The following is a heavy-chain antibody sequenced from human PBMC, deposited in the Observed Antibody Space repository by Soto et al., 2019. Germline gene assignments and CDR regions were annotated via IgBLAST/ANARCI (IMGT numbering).Heavy chain of an antibody. J-gene: IGHJ4*02. V-gene: IGHV3-30*18. CDR1: GFTFSSYG. Sequence: QVQLVESGGGVVQPGRSLRLSCAASGFTFSSYGMHWVRQAPGKGLEWVAVISYDGSNKYYADSVKGRFTISRDNSKNTLYLQMNSLRAEDTAVYYCAKDHREACSGGSCYSVADYWGQGTLVTVSS. D-gene: IGHD2-15*01. CDR2: ISYDGSNK. CDR3: AKDHREACSGGSCYSVADY.